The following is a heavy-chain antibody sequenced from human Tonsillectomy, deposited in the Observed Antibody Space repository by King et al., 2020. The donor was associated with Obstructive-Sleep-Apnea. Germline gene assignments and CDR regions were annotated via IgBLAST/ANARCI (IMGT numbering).Heavy chain of an antibody. CDR2: IYYSGST. CDR1: GVSISSGGYY. D-gene: IGHD3-10*01. Sequence: VQLQESGPGLVKPSQTLSLTCTVSGVSISSGGYYWSWIRQHPGKGLGWIGSIYYSGSTYYNPSLKSRVTIPVDTSKNQFSLKLSSVTAEDTAVYYCARVDYYGSGSYSNWFDPWGQGTLVTVSS. V-gene: IGHV4-31*03. CDR3: ARVDYYGSGSYSNWFDP. J-gene: IGHJ5*02.